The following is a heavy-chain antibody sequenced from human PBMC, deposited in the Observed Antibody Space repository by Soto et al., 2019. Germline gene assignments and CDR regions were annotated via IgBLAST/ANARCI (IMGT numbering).Heavy chain of an antibody. CDR2: IYYSGST. D-gene: IGHD3-10*01. J-gene: IGHJ4*02. CDR3: ARVVSYGSGSYGWTANFDY. CDR1: GGSISSGGYY. Sequence: QVQLQESGPGLVKPSQTLSLTCTVSGGSISSGGYYWSWIRQHPGKGLEWIGYIYYSGSTYYNPSLKSRVTISVDTSKNQFSLKLSSVTAADTAVYYCARVVSYGSGSYGWTANFDYWGQGTLVTVSS. V-gene: IGHV4-31*03.